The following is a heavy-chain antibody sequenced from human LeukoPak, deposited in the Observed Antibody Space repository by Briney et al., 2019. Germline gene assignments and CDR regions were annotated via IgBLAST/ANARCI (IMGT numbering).Heavy chain of an antibody. Sequence: ASVKVSCKASGYTFTGYYMHWVRQAPGQGLEWMGWINPNSGGTNYAQKFQGRVTMTRDTSISTAYMELSRLRSDDTAVYYCAREYYYGSGGGWDAFDIWGQGTMVTVSS. CDR2: INPNSGGT. J-gene: IGHJ3*02. D-gene: IGHD3-10*01. CDR1: GYTFTGYY. CDR3: AREYYYGSGGGWDAFDI. V-gene: IGHV1-2*02.